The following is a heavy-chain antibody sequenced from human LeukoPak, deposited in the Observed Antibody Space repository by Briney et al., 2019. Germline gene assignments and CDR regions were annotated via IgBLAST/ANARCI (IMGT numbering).Heavy chain of an antibody. CDR2: INSDGSST. CDR3: ARRGYSYGATDY. Sequence: GGPLRLSCAASGFTFSSYWMHWVRQAPGKGLVWVSRINSDGSSTSYADSVKGRFTISRDNAKNTLYLQMNSLRAEDTAVYYCARRGYSYGATDYWGQGTLVTVSS. V-gene: IGHV3-74*01. CDR1: GFTFSSYW. D-gene: IGHD5-18*01. J-gene: IGHJ4*02.